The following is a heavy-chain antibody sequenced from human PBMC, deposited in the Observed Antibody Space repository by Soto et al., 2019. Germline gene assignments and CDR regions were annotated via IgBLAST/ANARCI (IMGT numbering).Heavy chain of an antibody. CDR2: INPNSGGT. CDR3: ARDGDSSSPFDI. Sequence: QVQLVKSGAEVKKPGASVKVSCKASGYTFTGNYMHWVRQAPGQGLEWMGWINPNSGGTNYAQKFQGRVTVTRDASISTAYMELSRLRSDDTAVYYYARDGDSSSPFDIWGQGTMVTVSS. CDR1: GYTFTGNY. J-gene: IGHJ3*02. V-gene: IGHV1-2*02. D-gene: IGHD6-6*01.